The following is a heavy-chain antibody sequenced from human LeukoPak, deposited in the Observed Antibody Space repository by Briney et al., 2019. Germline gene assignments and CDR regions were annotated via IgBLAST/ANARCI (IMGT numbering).Heavy chain of an antibody. D-gene: IGHD5-18*01. CDR2: IKQDGSEK. Sequence: PGGSLRLSCAASGFTFSNYWMTWVRQAPGKGLEWVADIKQDGSEKLYVKSVRGRFTISRDNAKNSLYLQMNSLRAEDTAVYYCARGRPLDTAMVLDYWGQGTLVTVSS. CDR1: GFTFSNYW. CDR3: ARGRPLDTAMVLDY. V-gene: IGHV3-7*01. J-gene: IGHJ4*02.